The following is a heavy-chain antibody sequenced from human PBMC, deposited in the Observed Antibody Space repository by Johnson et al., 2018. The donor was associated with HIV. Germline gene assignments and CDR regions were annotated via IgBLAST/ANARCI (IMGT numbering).Heavy chain of an antibody. CDR2: FSCDGSNR. V-gene: IGHV3-30-3*01. CDR3: AKVVTYYYDHDAFDI. D-gene: IGHD3-22*01. Sequence: QVQLLESGGGVVQPGRSLRLSCAASGFTFSRYGMHWVRQAPGMGLEWVAVFSCDGSNRYYADSVKGRFTISRDNSKNTLYLQMNSRRAEDTAVYYCAKVVTYYYDHDAFDIWGQGTMVTVSS. J-gene: IGHJ3*02. CDR1: GFTFSRYG.